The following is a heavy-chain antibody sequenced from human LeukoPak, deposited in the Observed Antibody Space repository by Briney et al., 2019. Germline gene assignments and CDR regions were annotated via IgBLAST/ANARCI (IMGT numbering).Heavy chain of an antibody. CDR1: GGSISSSSYY. J-gene: IGHJ5*02. V-gene: IGHV4-39*07. D-gene: IGHD6-6*01. CDR3: ARVRSSSRFDP. Sequence: SETLSLTCTVSGGSISSSSYYWGWIRQPPGKGLEWIGSIYYSGSTYYNPSLKSRVTISVDTSKNQFSLKLSSVTAADTAVYYCARVRSSSRFDPWGQGTLVTVSS. CDR2: IYYSGST.